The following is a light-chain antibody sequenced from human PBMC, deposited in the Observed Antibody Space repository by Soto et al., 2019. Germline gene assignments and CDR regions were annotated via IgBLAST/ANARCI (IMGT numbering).Light chain of an antibody. CDR3: QQYGSSPLT. CDR2: GAS. Sequence: EIVLTQFPGTLSLSPGERATLSCRASQSVTSSYLAWYQQKPGQAPRLIIYGASSRATVIPDRFSGSGSGTDFTLTISRLEPEDFAVYYCQQYGSSPLTFGGGTKVDIK. V-gene: IGKV3-20*01. CDR1: QSVTSSY. J-gene: IGKJ4*01.